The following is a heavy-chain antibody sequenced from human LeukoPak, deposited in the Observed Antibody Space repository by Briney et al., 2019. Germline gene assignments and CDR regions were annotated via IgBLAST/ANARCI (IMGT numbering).Heavy chain of an antibody. CDR3: LGSASYTH. CDR2: TNQDGSQK. D-gene: IGHD3-10*01. V-gene: IGHV3-7*01. J-gene: IGHJ4*02. CDR1: GFSFSNYW. Sequence: PGGSLRLSCAASGFSFSNYWMTWARQAPGKGLEWVANTNQDGSQKNYLDSVRGRFTISRDNAKSSLYLQMNSLRADDTAVYFCLGSASYTHWGQGTLVTVSS.